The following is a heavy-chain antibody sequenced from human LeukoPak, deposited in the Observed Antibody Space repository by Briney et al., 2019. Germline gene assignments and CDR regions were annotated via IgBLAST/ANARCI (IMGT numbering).Heavy chain of an antibody. Sequence: GASVKVSCKVSGYTLTELSMHWVRQAPGKGLEWMGGFDPEDGETIYAQKFQGRVTMTEDTSTDTAYMELSSLRSEDTAVYYCATVLRRGYYWANWFDPWGQGTLVTVSS. J-gene: IGHJ5*02. CDR1: GYTLTELS. CDR3: ATVLRRGYYWANWFDP. V-gene: IGHV1-24*01. CDR2: FDPEDGET. D-gene: IGHD3-3*01.